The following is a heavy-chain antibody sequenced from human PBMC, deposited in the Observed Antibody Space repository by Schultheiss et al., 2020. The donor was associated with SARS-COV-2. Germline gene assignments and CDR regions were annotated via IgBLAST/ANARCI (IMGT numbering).Heavy chain of an antibody. V-gene: IGHV3-48*02. J-gene: IGHJ5*02. D-gene: IGHD4-17*01. Sequence: GGSLRLSCAASGFTFSNAWMSWVRQAPGKGLEWVSYISSSSSTIYYADSVKGRFTISRDNAKNSLYLQMNSLRDEDTAVYYCAKDLQDFYGDYDWFDPWGQGTLVTVSS. CDR2: ISSSSSTI. CDR3: AKDLQDFYGDYDWFDP. CDR1: GFTFSNAW.